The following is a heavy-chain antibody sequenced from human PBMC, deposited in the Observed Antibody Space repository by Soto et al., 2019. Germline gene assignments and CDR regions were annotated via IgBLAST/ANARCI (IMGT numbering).Heavy chain of an antibody. V-gene: IGHV4-31*03. CDR3: ARAGSGVQLWY. CDR1: GGSISSGGYY. CDR2: IHYSGTT. D-gene: IGHD5-18*01. Sequence: QVQLQESGPGLVKPSQTLSLTCTVSGGSISSGGYYWSWIRQHPGKGLEWIGYIHYSGTTYYNPSLKSGVNISVDRSKNQFSLKLSSVTAADTAVYYCARAGSGVQLWYWGQGTLVTVSS. J-gene: IGHJ4*02.